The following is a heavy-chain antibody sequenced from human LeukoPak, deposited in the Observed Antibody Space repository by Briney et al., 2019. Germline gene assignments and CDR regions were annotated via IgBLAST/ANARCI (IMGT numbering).Heavy chain of an antibody. V-gene: IGHV3-21*01. D-gene: IGHD2-15*01. Sequence: GGSLRLSCAASGFTFSSYSMNWVRQAPGKGLEWVSSISSSSSYIYYADSVKGRFTISRDNAKNSLYLQMNSLRAEDTAVYYCARRPSGYCSGGSCYPVYYHYGMDVWGKGTTVTVSS. CDR2: ISSSSSYI. CDR3: ARRPSGYCSGGSCYPVYYHYGMDV. CDR1: GFTFSSYS. J-gene: IGHJ6*04.